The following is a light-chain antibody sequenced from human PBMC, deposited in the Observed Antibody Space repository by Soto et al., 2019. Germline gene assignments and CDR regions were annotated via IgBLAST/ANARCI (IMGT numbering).Light chain of an antibody. CDR1: SSDVDAYNY. V-gene: IGLV2-14*01. J-gene: IGLJ1*01. Sequence: QSALTQPASVSGSPGQSITISCTGTSSDVDAYNYVSWYQQYPGKAPRLIIYEVTYRAAGIPSRFSGSKSANTASLTISGLQAEDEADYYCSSYTTSKTRVFXTGTNVTVL. CDR3: SSYTTSKTRV. CDR2: EVT.